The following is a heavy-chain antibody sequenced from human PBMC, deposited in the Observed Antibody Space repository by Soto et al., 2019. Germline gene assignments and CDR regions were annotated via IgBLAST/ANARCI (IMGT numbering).Heavy chain of an antibody. J-gene: IGHJ5*02. CDR2: ISACNGNT. CDR3: GREEPGGWFDP. D-gene: IGHD1-26*01. CDR1: AYIFTSYG. V-gene: IGHV1-18*04. Sequence: GTSVNVPCTASAYIFTSYGTSWVRPAPGKGLEWMGWISACNGNTNYAQKLQSRVKMTTDTSTSTDYMELRSLRSDDTAVYYCGREEPGGWFDPWGQGTLVTVSS.